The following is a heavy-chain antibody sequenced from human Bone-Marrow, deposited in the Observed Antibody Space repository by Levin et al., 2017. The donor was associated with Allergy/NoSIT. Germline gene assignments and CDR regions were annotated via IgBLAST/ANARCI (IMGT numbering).Heavy chain of an antibody. D-gene: IGHD4-11*01. CDR2: TYYSGTT. Sequence: PSETLSLTCTVSGGSISSGTYYWSWIRQHPGKGLEWIGNTYYSGTTYYNPSLKSRLTISVDTSKNQFSLKLSSVNAADTAVYYCARDYGTTVTSGASGLDVWGQGTTVTVS. J-gene: IGHJ6*02. V-gene: IGHV4-31*03. CDR1: GGSISSGTYY. CDR3: ARDYGTTVTSGASGLDV.